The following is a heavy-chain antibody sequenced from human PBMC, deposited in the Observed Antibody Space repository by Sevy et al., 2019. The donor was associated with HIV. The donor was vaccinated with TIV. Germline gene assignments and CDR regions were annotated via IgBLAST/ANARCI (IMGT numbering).Heavy chain of an antibody. CDR1: GFTFSSYA. CDR3: AKDQVWYSSGWYLGY. D-gene: IGHD6-19*01. J-gene: IGHJ4*02. Sequence: GGSLRISCAASGFTFSSYAMSWVRQAPGKGLEWVSAISGSGGSTYYADSVKGRFTISRDNSKNTLYLQMNSLRAEDTAVYYCAKDQVWYSSGWYLGYWGQGTLVTVSS. V-gene: IGHV3-23*01. CDR2: ISGSGGST.